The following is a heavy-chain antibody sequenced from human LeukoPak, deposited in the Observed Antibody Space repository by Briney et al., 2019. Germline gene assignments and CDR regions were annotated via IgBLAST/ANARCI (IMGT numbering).Heavy chain of an antibody. V-gene: IGHV3-23*01. CDR3: ANDRVIAVAGIGDY. CDR2: ISGSGGST. J-gene: IGHJ4*02. D-gene: IGHD6-19*01. Sequence: GGSLRLSCAASGFTFSSYAMSWVRQAPGKGLEWVSAISGSGGSTYYADSVKGRFTISRDNSKNTLYLQMNSLRAEDTAVYYCANDRVIAVAGIGDYWGQGTLVTVSS. CDR1: GFTFSSYA.